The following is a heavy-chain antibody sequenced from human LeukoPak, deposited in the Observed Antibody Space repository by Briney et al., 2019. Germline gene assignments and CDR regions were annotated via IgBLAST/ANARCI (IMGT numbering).Heavy chain of an antibody. Sequence: PSETLSLTCTVSGGSISSYYWTWIRQLPGKGREGMGYFYYSGSANYKPSLKSRVTISVDTSKNQFSLKLSSVTAADTAVYYSARESTRSSSWYRENWFDPWGQGTLVTVSS. J-gene: IGHJ5*02. V-gene: IGHV4-59*01. D-gene: IGHD6-13*01. CDR1: GGSISSYY. CDR3: ARESTRSSSWYRENWFDP. CDR2: FYYSGSA.